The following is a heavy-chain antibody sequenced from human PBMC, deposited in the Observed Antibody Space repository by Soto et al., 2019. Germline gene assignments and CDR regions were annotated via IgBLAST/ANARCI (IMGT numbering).Heavy chain of an antibody. D-gene: IGHD4-17*01. CDR3: AHRRRGMTTVTNNWFDP. Sequence: QITLKESGPTLVKPTQTLTLTCTFSGFSLSTSGVGVGWIRQPPGKALEWLALIYWDDDKRYSPSLKSRLTITKDTSKNQVVLTMTNMDPVDTATYYCAHRRRGMTTVTNNWFDPWGQGTLVTVSS. CDR2: IYWDDDK. V-gene: IGHV2-5*02. CDR1: GFSLSTSGVG. J-gene: IGHJ5*02.